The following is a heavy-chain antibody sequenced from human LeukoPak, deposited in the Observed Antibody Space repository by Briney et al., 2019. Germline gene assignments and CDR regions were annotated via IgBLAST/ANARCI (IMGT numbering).Heavy chain of an antibody. CDR2: ISSSGSNM. CDR1: GFTFSDYY. CDR3: ARRGPSDASTSYFFDY. D-gene: IGHD2-2*01. Sequence: PGGSLRLSCVASGFTFSDYYMSWIRQAPGKGLEWISYISSSGSNMYYADSVKARFTISRDNAKKSLYLQVSSLRAEDTAVYYCARRGPSDASTSYFFDYWGQGVLVTVSS. J-gene: IGHJ4*02. V-gene: IGHV3-11*04.